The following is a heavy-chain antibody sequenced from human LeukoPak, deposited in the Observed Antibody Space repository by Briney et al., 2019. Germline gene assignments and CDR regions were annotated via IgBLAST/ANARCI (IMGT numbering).Heavy chain of an antibody. D-gene: IGHD2/OR15-2a*01. CDR3: ARGISFDY. Sequence: LSETLSLTCAVYGGSFNGYYWSWIRQPPGKGLEWIGEINHSGSTNYNPSLKSRVTISVDTSKNQFSLKLSSVTAADTAVYYCARGISFDYWGQGTLVTVSS. V-gene: IGHV4-34*01. CDR1: GGSFNGYY. CDR2: INHSGST. J-gene: IGHJ4*02.